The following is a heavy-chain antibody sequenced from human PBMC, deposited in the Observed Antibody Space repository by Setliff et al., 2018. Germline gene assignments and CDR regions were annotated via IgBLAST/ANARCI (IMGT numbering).Heavy chain of an antibody. CDR3: ARGPPDFVVVPAAAKFDY. Sequence: GASVKVSCKASGGTFSRYAINWVRQAPGQGLEWMGWISAYNGNTNYAQKLQGRVTMTTDTSTSTAYMELRSLRSDDTAVYYCARGPPDFVVVPAAAKFDYWGPGTLVTVSS. CDR1: GGTFSRYA. V-gene: IGHV1-18*01. D-gene: IGHD2-2*01. CDR2: ISAYNGNT. J-gene: IGHJ4*02.